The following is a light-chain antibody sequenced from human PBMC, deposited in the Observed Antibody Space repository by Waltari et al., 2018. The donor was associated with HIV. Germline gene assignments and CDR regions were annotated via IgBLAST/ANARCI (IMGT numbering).Light chain of an antibody. CDR3: AAWDDSLNGEVV. Sequence: QSVLTQPPSASGTPGQRVTISCSGRNSNIGSNTVNWYQQLPGTAPKLLIYGNTHGPSGVPDRFSGSKSGTSASLAISGLQSENEADYYCAAWDDSLNGEVVFGGGTKLTVL. CDR1: NSNIGSNT. CDR2: GNT. V-gene: IGLV1-44*01. J-gene: IGLJ2*01.